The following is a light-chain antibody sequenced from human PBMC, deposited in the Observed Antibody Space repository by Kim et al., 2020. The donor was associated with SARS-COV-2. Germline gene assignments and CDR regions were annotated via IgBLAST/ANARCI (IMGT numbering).Light chain of an antibody. CDR1: SLRNYY. CDR3: NSRDTSGYRLL. J-gene: IGLJ2*01. V-gene: IGLV3-19*01. CDR2: GEN. Sequence: SSELTQDPAVSVALGQTVRITCQGDSLRNYYAAWYHQKPGQAPVLVIHGENDRPSGIPDRFSGSNSGHTASLTITGAQAEDEGDYYCNSRDTSGYRLLFGAGTQVTVL.